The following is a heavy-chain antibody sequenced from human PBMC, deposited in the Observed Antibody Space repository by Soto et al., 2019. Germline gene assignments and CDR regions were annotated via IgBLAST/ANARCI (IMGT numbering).Heavy chain of an antibody. V-gene: IGHV4-59*01. Sequence: QVQLQESGPGLVKPSETLSLTCTVSGGSISSYYWSWIRQPPGKGLEWIGYIYYSGSTNYNPSLKSRVTISVDTSKNQFSLKLSSVTAADTAVYYCARDGDSSGWSKPYYFDYWGQGILVTVSS. CDR3: ARDGDSSGWSKPYYFDY. J-gene: IGHJ4*02. D-gene: IGHD6-19*01. CDR2: IYYSGST. CDR1: GGSISSYY.